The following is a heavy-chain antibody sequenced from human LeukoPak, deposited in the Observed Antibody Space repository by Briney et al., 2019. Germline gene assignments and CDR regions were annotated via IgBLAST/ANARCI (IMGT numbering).Heavy chain of an antibody. V-gene: IGHV3-23*01. J-gene: IGHJ4*02. Sequence: GGSLRLSCAASGFTFSSYAMSWVRQAPGKGLEGVSAISGSGGSTYYADSVKGRFTISRDNSKNTLYLQMNSLRAEDTAVYYCAKEDCSGGSCYGAPEGDYWGQGTLVTVSS. CDR3: AKEDCSGGSCYGAPEGDY. CDR2: ISGSGGST. D-gene: IGHD2-15*01. CDR1: GFTFSSYA.